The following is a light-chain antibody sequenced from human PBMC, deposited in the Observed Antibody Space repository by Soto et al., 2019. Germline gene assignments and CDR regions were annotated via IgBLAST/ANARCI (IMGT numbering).Light chain of an antibody. CDR1: QAIDSW. CDR2: GAS. CDR3: QQYNSWPT. V-gene: IGKV3-15*01. Sequence: MTQSPSSVSASVGDRVTITCRASQAIDSWLAWYQHKRGQSPRLLVYGASTRATGVPARFSGSGSGAEFTLSISSLQSEDFAVYYCQQYNSWPTFGGGTKVEIK. J-gene: IGKJ4*01.